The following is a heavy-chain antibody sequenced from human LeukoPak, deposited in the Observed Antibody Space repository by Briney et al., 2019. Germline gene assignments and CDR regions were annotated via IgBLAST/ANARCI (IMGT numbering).Heavy chain of an antibody. D-gene: IGHD2-15*01. V-gene: IGHV3-15*05. CDR2: IKSNSDGGAI. CDR3: VRDLLVFDS. CDR1: GFIFPNAF. Sequence: PGGSLRLSCAASGFIFPNAFMNWVRQAPGKGLEWVGRIKSNSDGGAIDYAAPVKGRFTISRDDSKNTLYLQMNSLRAEDTALYYCVRDLLVFDSWGQGTLVTVSS. J-gene: IGHJ4*02.